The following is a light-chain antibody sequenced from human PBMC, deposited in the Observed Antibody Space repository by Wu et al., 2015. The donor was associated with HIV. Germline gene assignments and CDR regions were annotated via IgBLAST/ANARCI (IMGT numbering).Light chain of an antibody. CDR2: AAS. CDR3: QKYNTAPWT. V-gene: IGKV1-27*01. J-gene: IGKJ1*01. CDR1: QGITNY. Sequence: EIQMTQSPSSLSASVGDRVTITCRASQGITNYLAWYQQKPGKVPKVLIYAASTLQSGAPSRFSGSGSGTDFTLTISSPQPEDVATYYCQKYNTAPWTFGQGTKVEMK.